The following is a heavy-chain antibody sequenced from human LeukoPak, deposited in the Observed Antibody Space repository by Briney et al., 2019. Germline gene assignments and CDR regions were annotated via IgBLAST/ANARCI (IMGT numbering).Heavy chain of an antibody. J-gene: IGHJ3*02. CDR2: IKQDGSEK. CDR1: GFTFSSYW. CDR3: ARDFGYDYVWGSYRDGAFDI. V-gene: IGHV3-7*01. D-gene: IGHD3-16*02. Sequence: GGSLRLSCAASGFTFSSYWMSWVRQAPGKGPEWVANIKQDGSEKYYVDSVKGRFTISRDNAKNSLYLQMNSLRAEDTAVYYCARDFGYDYVWGSYRDGAFDIWGQGTMVTVSS.